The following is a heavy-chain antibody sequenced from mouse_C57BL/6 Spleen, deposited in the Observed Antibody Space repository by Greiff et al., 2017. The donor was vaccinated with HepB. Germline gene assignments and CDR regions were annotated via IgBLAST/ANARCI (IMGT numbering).Heavy chain of an antibody. Sequence: QVQLQQSGAELARPGASVKLSCKASGYTFTSYGISWVKQRTGQGLEWIGEIYPRSGNTYYNEKFKGKATLTADKSSSTAYMELRSLTSEDSAVYFCARKRGNYDYDWYFDVWGTGTTVTVSS. V-gene: IGHV1-81*01. J-gene: IGHJ1*03. CDR3: ARKRGNYDYDWYFDV. CDR1: GYTFTSYG. D-gene: IGHD2-4*01. CDR2: IYPRSGNT.